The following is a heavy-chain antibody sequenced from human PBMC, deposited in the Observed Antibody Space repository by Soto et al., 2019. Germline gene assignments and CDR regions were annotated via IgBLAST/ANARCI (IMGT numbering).Heavy chain of an antibody. CDR3: ARDYCSTSSCYDN. CDR1: GFIFSDFG. D-gene: IGHD2-2*01. CDR2: IWYGGSKK. V-gene: IGHV3-33*01. J-gene: IGHJ4*02. Sequence: QVQLVESGGGVVQPGRSLRLSCSTSGFIFSDFGMHWVRQAPGKGLEWVAAIWYGGSKKYYGDSVKGRVSISRDPSKKTVHLQMNNLRAEDTALYYCARDYCSTSSCYDNWGQGTLVIVSS.